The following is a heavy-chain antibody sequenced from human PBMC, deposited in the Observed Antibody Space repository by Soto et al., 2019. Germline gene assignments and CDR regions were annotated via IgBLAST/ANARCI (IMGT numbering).Heavy chain of an antibody. CDR3: TKSRRGILMVYGFGGMDV. Sequence: PGGALRLSCAASGFTVNSHAMSWVRQAPGKGLEWVASISGSGDGTYYGDSVKGRFTISRDSSNSTLYLQMNNLRGEDTAVYFCTKSRRGILMVYGFGGMDVWGQGTTVTVSS. V-gene: IGHV3-23*01. D-gene: IGHD2-8*01. J-gene: IGHJ6*02. CDR2: ISGSGDGT. CDR1: GFTVNSHA.